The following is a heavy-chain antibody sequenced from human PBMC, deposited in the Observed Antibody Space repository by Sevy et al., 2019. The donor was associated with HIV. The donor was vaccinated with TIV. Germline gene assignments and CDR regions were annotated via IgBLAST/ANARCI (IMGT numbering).Heavy chain of an antibody. D-gene: IGHD5-18*01. J-gene: IGHJ4*02. CDR1: GFTFSSYV. CDR2: ISGSGGST. CDR3: AKGGGYSYGKIDY. Sequence: GGSLRLSCAASGFTFSSYVMSWVRQAPGKGLEWVSAISGSGGSTYYADSVKGRFTISRDNSKNTLYLQMNSLRAEDTAVYYCAKGGGYSYGKIDYWGQGTLVTVSS. V-gene: IGHV3-23*01.